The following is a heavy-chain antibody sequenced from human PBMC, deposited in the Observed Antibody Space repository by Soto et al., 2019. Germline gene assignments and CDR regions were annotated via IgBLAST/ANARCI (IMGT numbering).Heavy chain of an antibody. CDR1: GFTFSSYS. D-gene: IGHD2-2*01. Sequence: GGSLRLSCAASGFTFSSYSMNWVRQAPGKGLEWVSSISSSSSYIYYADSVKGRFTISGDNAKNSLYLQMNSLRAEDTAVYYCARDAGYCSSTSCYAGGWFDPWGQGTLVTVSS. J-gene: IGHJ5*02. V-gene: IGHV3-21*01. CDR3: ARDAGYCSSTSCYAGGWFDP. CDR2: ISSSSSYI.